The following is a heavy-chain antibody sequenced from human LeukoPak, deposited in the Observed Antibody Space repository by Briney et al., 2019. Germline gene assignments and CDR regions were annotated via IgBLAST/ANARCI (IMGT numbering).Heavy chain of an antibody. CDR3: ARARNNYDRSGYSALDY. J-gene: IGHJ4*02. V-gene: IGHV3-33*01. Sequence: GGALRLSCAASEFSFSTYGMHWVRPAPGKGLQWVASICYDGTNKYHADSVKGRFTISRDNSQSTLYLQMNSLRAEDTAVYYCARARNNYDRSGYSALDYWGQGTLVTVSS. D-gene: IGHD3-22*01. CDR1: EFSFSTYG. CDR2: ICYDGTNK.